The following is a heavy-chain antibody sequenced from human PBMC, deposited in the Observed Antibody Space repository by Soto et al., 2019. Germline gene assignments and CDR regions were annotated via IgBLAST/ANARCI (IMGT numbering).Heavy chain of an antibody. Sequence: ASVKVSCKASGYTFTGYYMHWVRQAPGQGLEWMGWINPNSGGTNYAQKFQGWVTMTRDTSISTAYMELSRLRSDDTAVYYCAREVGAVGATKNYYYYGMDVWGQGTTVTVSS. CDR3: AREVGAVGATKNYYYYGMDV. CDR1: GYTFTGYY. J-gene: IGHJ6*02. V-gene: IGHV1-2*04. CDR2: INPNSGGT. D-gene: IGHD1-26*01.